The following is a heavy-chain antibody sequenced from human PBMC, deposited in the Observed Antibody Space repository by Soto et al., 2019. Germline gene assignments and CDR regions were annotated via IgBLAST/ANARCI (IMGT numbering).Heavy chain of an antibody. J-gene: IGHJ4*02. CDR1: GFTFSSYI. D-gene: IGHD1-26*01. CDR3: ARRGSGSYYDY. Sequence: PGGSLRLSCAASGFTFSSYIMNWVRQAPGKGLEWVSSISSSSSYIYYADSVKGRFTISRDNARNSLYLQLNSLRAEDTAVYYCARRGSGSYYDYWGQGTLVTVSS. V-gene: IGHV3-21*04. CDR2: ISSSSSYI.